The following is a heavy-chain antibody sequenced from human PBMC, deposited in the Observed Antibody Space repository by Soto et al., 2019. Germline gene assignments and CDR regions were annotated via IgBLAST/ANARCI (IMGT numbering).Heavy chain of an antibody. Sequence: GGSLRLSCAASGFTFSSYWMHWVRQAPGKGLVWVSRINSDGSSTSYADSVKGRFTISRDNAKNTLYLQMNSLRAEDTAVYYCARGPFSRWSYYYYYMDVWGKGTTVTVSS. CDR1: GFTFSSYW. CDR2: INSDGSST. CDR3: ARGPFSRWSYYYYYMDV. V-gene: IGHV3-74*01. J-gene: IGHJ6*03.